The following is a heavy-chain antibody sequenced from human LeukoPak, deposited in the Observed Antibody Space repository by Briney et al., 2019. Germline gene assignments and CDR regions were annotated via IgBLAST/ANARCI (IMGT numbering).Heavy chain of an antibody. CDR1: GGSISSSSYY. V-gene: IGHV4-39*07. Sequence: SETLSLTCTVSGGSISSSSYYWGWIRQPPGKGLEWIGSIYYSGSTYYNPSLKSRVTISVDTSKNQFSLKLSSVTAADTAVYYCARDASWIQLWSHHFDYWGQGTLVTVSS. D-gene: IGHD5-18*01. CDR3: ARDASWIQLWSHHFDY. J-gene: IGHJ4*02. CDR2: IYYSGST.